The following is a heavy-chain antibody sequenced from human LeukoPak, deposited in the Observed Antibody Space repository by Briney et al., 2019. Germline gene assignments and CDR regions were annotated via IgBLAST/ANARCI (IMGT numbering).Heavy chain of an antibody. CDR3: ARVPFTPHYYYYYMDV. CDR2: IYYSGST. J-gene: IGHJ6*03. Sequence: PSETLSLTCTVSGGSISSYYWSWLRQPPGKGLEWIGYIYYSGSTNYNPSLKSRVTISVDPSKNQFSLKLSSVTAADTAVYYCARVPFTPHYYYYYMDVWGKGTTVTVSS. CDR1: GGSISSYY. V-gene: IGHV4-59*01.